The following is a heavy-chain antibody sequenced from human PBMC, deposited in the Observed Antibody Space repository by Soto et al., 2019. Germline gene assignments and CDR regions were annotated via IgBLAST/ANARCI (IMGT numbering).Heavy chain of an antibody. CDR3: ARASSNYAYYYGIDV. CDR2: IYYSGST. J-gene: IGHJ6*02. D-gene: IGHD4-4*01. Sequence: SETLSLTCTVSGGSISSYYWSWIRQPPGKGLEWIGYIYYSGSTNYNPSLKSRVTISVDTSKNQSSLKLSSVTAADTAVYYCARASSNYAYYYGIDVWGQGTTVTVSS. CDR1: GGSISSYY. V-gene: IGHV4-59*01.